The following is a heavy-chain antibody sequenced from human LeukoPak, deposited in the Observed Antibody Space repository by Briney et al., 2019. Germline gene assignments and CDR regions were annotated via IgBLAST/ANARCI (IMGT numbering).Heavy chain of an antibody. Sequence: GGSLRLSCAASGFTFSCYALSRVRQAPGKGLGWVSAIRGCGGGTYHADPVKGRFTISRDNSKNTQYLQMNSLRAEDTAVYYCAKVPPTIFGVVIEIYYFDYWGQGTLVTVSS. V-gene: IGHV3-23*01. J-gene: IGHJ4*02. CDR1: GFTFSCYA. D-gene: IGHD3-3*01. CDR2: IRGCGGGT. CDR3: AKVPPTIFGVVIEIYYFDY.